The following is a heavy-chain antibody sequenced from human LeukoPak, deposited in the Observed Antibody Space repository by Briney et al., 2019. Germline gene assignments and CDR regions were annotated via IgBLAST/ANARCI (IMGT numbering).Heavy chain of an antibody. CDR1: GGSISSGGYS. D-gene: IGHD5-18*01. CDR2: IYHSGST. Sequence: SQTLSLTCAVSGGSISSGGYSWSWIRQPPGKGLEWIGYIYHSGSTYYNPSLKSRVTISVDRSKNQFSLKLSSVTAADTAVYYCARNNVDTAIDDWGQGTLVTVSS. V-gene: IGHV4-30-2*01. J-gene: IGHJ4*02. CDR3: ARNNVDTAIDD.